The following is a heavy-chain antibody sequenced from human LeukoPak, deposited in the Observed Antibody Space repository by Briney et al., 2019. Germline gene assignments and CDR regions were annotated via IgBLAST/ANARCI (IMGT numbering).Heavy chain of an antibody. CDR2: VYYTGAS. CDR3: ARGAPPQN. V-gene: IGHV4-39*07. Sequence: PSETLSLTCTVSGVSISSSSYYWGWIRQPPGKGLEWIGSVYYTGASYYNPSLKSRVTISIDTSKNHFSLNLTSVTAADTAVYYCARGAPPQNWGQGALVTVSS. J-gene: IGHJ4*01. CDR1: GVSISSSSYY.